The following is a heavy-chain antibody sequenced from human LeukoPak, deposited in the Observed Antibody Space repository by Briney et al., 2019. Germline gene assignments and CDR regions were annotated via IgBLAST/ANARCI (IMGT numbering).Heavy chain of an antibody. CDR3: VEGAPRGSGWYGRFDY. D-gene: IGHD6-19*01. CDR1: GLTVSSSY. J-gene: IGHJ4*02. Sequence: GGSLRLSCAASGLTVSSSYMSWVRQAPGKGLEWVSIIYNDGSTYYADSMKGRFTISRDNSKNTLYLQMSSLRAEDTAVYYCVEGAPRGSGWYGRFDYWGQGTLVTVSS. CDR2: IYNDGST. V-gene: IGHV3-53*05.